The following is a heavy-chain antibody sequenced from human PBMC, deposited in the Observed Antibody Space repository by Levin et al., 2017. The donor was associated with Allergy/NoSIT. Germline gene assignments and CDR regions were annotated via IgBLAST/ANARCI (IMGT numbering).Heavy chain of an antibody. Sequence: GGSLRLSCAASGFTFSSYSMNWVRQAPGKGLEWVSSISSSSSYIYYADSVKGRFTISRDNAKNSLYLQMNSLRAEDTAVYYCARDNRNRYYDSSGYYYSSPRYDYYYYGMDVWGQGTTVTVSS. CDR2: ISSSSSYI. J-gene: IGHJ6*02. V-gene: IGHV3-21*01. D-gene: IGHD3-22*01. CDR3: ARDNRNRYYDSSGYYYSSPRYDYYYYGMDV. CDR1: GFTFSSYS.